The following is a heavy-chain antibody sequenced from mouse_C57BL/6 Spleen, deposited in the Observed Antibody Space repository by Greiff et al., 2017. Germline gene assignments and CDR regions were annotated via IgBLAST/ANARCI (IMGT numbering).Heavy chain of an antibody. CDR1: GFNIKDDY. D-gene: IGHD1-1*01. Sequence: EVQLQASGAELVRPGASVKLSCTASGFNIKDDYMHWVKQRPEQGLEWIGWIDPENGDTEYASKFQGKATITADTSSNTADLQLSSLTSEDTAVYYCTIFITTVVATGAMDYWGQGTSVTVSS. J-gene: IGHJ4*01. CDR2: IDPENGDT. CDR3: TIFITTVVATGAMDY. V-gene: IGHV14-4*01.